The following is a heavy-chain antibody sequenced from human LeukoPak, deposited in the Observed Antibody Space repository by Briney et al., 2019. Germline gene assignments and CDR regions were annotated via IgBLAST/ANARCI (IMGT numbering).Heavy chain of an antibody. J-gene: IGHJ5*01. CDR3: ARQADNNWFDS. CDR2: MNPNSGVT. V-gene: IGHV1-2*02. D-gene: IGHD2-15*01. Sequence: ASEKVSCKASGYTFTGYYMHWVRQAPGQGLEWMGWMNPNSGVTKYAQKFQGRVTMTRDTSISTAYLQLNRLSSDDSAVFYCARQADNNWFDSWGQGTLVSVSS. CDR1: GYTFTGYY.